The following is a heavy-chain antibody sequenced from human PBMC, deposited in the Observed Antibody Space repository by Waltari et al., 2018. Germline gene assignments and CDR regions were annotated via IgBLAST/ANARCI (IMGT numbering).Heavy chain of an antibody. CDR3: TSDYDFWSGHYRPDY. D-gene: IGHD3-3*01. V-gene: IGHV3-49*03. CDR2: IRSKAYGGTT. J-gene: IGHJ4*02. Sequence: EVQLVESGGDLVQPGRSLRLSCTDSGFTFGDYAMSWFRQAPGKGLEWVGLIRSKAYGGTTEYAASVKGRFTISRDDSKSIANLQMNSLKTEDTAVYYCTSDYDFWSGHYRPDYWGQGTLVTVSS. CDR1: GFTFGDYA.